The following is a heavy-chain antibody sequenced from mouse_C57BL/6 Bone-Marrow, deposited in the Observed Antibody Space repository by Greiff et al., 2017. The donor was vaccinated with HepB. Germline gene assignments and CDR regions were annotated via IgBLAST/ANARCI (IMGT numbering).Heavy chain of an antibody. J-gene: IGHJ1*03. CDR2: INPSNGDT. V-gene: IGHV1-42*01. Sequence: EVQLQQSGPELVKPGASVKISCKASGYSFTGYYMNWVKQSPEKSLEWIGEINPSNGDTTYNQKFKAKATLTVDKSSSTAYMQRKSLTSEDSAVYYCARPHYDYEYFDVWGTGTTVTVSS. CDR3: ARPHYDYEYFDV. CDR1: GYSFTGYY. D-gene: IGHD2-4*01.